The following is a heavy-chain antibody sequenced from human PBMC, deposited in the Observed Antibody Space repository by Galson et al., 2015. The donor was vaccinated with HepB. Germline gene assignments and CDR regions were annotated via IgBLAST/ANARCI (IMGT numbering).Heavy chain of an antibody. CDR1: GFTFSSYG. J-gene: IGHJ4*02. CDR2: IWYDGSNK. Sequence: SLRLSCAASGFTFSSYGMHWVRQAPGKGLEWVAVIWYDGSNKYYADSVKGRFTISRDNSKNTLYLQMNSLRAEDTAVYYCARVSGGSYYSSFFDYWGQGTLVTVSS. V-gene: IGHV3-33*01. D-gene: IGHD1-26*01. CDR3: ARVSGGSYYSSFFDY.